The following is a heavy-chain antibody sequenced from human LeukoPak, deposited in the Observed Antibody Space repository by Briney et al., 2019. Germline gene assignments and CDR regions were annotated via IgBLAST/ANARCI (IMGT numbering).Heavy chain of an antibody. V-gene: IGHV3-23*01. CDR1: GFTFSSYA. Sequence: GGSLRLSCAASGFTFSSYAMSWVRQAPGKGLEWVSAISGSGGSTYYADSVKGRFTISRDNSKNTLYLQMNSLRAEDTAVYYCAKARPLIVVVITLFDYWGQGTLVTVSS. J-gene: IGHJ4*02. CDR3: AKARPLIVVVITLFDY. D-gene: IGHD3-22*01. CDR2: ISGSGGST.